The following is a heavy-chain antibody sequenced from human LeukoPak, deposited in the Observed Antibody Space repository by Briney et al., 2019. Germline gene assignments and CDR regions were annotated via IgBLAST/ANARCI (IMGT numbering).Heavy chain of an antibody. Sequence: VKVSCKASGYTFTGYYMHWVRQAPGQGLEWMGWINPNSGGTNYAQKFQGRVTMTRDTSISTAYMELSRLRSDDTAVYYCAVRGYSYGPDSYYMDVWGKGTTVTVSS. CDR1: GYTFTGYY. D-gene: IGHD5-18*01. V-gene: IGHV1-2*02. J-gene: IGHJ6*03. CDR2: INPNSGGT. CDR3: AVRGYSYGPDSYYMDV.